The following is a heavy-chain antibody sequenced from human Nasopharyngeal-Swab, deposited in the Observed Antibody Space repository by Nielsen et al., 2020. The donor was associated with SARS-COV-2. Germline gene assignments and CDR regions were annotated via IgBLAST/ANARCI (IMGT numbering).Heavy chain of an antibody. V-gene: IGHV1-24*01. CDR3: ATVGRLRDDACDI. CDR2: FDPEDGER. CDR1: GYTLTELS. D-gene: IGHD4-17*01. Sequence: ASVKVSCKVSGYTLTELSMHWVRQAPGKGLEWMGGFDPEDGERIYAQKFHGRVSMTEDTSTDTGYMELSSLRYEDTAVYYCATVGRLRDDACDIWGQGTMVTVSS. J-gene: IGHJ3*02.